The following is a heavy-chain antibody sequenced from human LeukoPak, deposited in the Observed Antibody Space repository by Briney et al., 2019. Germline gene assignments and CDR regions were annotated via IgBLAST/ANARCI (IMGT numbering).Heavy chain of an antibody. V-gene: IGHV3-48*03. J-gene: IGHJ4*02. D-gene: IGHD3-22*01. CDR3: AREASSGYFDY. Sequence: GGSLRLSCAVSGFTFSSYEMNWVRQAPGTGLEWASYISNSGETKYYADSVKGRFTISRDNAKNSLYLQTNSPRAEDTAVYYCAREASSGYFDYWGQRTPVTVSS. CDR2: ISNSGETK. CDR1: GFTFSSYE.